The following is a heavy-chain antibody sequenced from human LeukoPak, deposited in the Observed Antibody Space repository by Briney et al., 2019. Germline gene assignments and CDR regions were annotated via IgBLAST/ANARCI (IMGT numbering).Heavy chain of an antibody. CDR1: GFTFSNAW. Sequence: PGGSLRLSCAASGFTFSNAWMSWVRQAPGKGLEWVSYISRSSDVIYYADSVKGRFTISRDNAKNSLYLQMNSLRAEDTAVYYCARNLPAADYWGQGTLVTVSS. V-gene: IGHV3-48*04. CDR2: ISRSSDVI. D-gene: IGHD2-2*01. CDR3: ARNLPAADY. J-gene: IGHJ4*02.